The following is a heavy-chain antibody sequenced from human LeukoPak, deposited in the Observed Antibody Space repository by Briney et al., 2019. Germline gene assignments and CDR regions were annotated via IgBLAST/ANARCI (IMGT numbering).Heavy chain of an antibody. CDR1: GFTFSSYA. D-gene: IGHD6-13*01. CDR3: GLVAAAGYRVKDY. CDR2: ISGSGGST. V-gene: IGHV3-23*01. J-gene: IGHJ4*02. Sequence: PGGSLRLSCAASGFTFSSYAMSWVRQAPGKGLEWVSAISGSGGSTYYADSVKGRFTISRDNSKNTLYLQMNSLRAEDTAVYYCGLVAAAGYRVKDYWGQGTLVTVSS.